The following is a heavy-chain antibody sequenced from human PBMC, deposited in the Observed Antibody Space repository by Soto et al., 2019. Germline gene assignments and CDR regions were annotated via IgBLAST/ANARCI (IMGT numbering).Heavy chain of an antibody. CDR3: ARGAYYGSGSYRFDP. CDR1: GGSISSGGYY. V-gene: IGHV4-31*03. D-gene: IGHD3-10*01. CDR2: IYYSGST. J-gene: IGHJ5*02. Sequence: QVQLQESGPGLVKPSQTLSLTCTVSGGSISSGGYYWSWIRQHPGKGLEWIGYIYYSGSTYYNPSLTSRVTISVDTSKTQFSLKLSSVTAADTAVYYCARGAYYGSGSYRFDPWGQGTLVTVSS.